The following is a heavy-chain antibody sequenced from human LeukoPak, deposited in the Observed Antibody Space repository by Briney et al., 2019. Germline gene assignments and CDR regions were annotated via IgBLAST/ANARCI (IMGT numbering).Heavy chain of an antibody. CDR1: GFSFTTYW. D-gene: IGHD4-17*01. J-gene: IGHJ3*02. CDR2: IYPGDSDT. CDR3: ARHGSGDYGIDI. Sequence: GESLNISCKGSGFSFTTYWIGWVRQMPRKALDWMGIIYPGDSDTTYSPSVQGQVTISANKSISTAYLKWSSLEASDTAMYYCARHGSGDYGIDIWGQGTMVTVSS. V-gene: IGHV5-51*01.